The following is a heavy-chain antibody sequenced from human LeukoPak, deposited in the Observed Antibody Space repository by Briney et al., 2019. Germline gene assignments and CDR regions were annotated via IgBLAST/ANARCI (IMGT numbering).Heavy chain of an antibody. J-gene: IGHJ3*02. CDR1: GGTFSSYA. CDR2: IIPIFGTA. Sequence: WASVKVSCKASGGTFSSYAISWVRQAPGQGLEWMGGIIPIFGTANYAQKFQGRVTITADKSTSTAYMELSSLRSEDTAVYYCARDLGDWNYGGGAFDIWGQGTMVTVSS. CDR3: ARDLGDWNYGGGAFDI. V-gene: IGHV1-69*06. D-gene: IGHD1-7*01.